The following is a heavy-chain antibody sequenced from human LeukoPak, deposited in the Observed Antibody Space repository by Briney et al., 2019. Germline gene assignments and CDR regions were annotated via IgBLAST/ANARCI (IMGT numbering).Heavy chain of an antibody. Sequence: GGSLRLSCAASGFTVSTNYMSWVRQAPGKGLEWVSVIYSGGTTFYTDSVKGRFTISSDNSKNTLYLQMNSLRAEDTDVYYCAILLGNYGHFDCWGQGTLVTVSS. CDR1: GFTVSTNY. J-gene: IGHJ4*02. CDR3: AILLGNYGHFDC. D-gene: IGHD3-10*01. V-gene: IGHV3-53*01. CDR2: IYSGGTT.